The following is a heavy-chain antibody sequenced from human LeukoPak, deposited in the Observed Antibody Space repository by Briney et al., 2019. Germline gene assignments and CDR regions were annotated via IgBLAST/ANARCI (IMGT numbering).Heavy chain of an antibody. J-gene: IGHJ4*02. D-gene: IGHD3-22*01. Sequence: SETLSLTCTVSGGSISSNSYHWGWIRQPPGKGLEWIGSIYYRGSTYYNPSLKSRVTISVDTSNNQFSLKLSSLTAADTAVYYCARSYHYYAYFDYWGQGTLVTVSS. V-gene: IGHV4-39*01. CDR2: IYYRGST. CDR1: GGSISSNSYH. CDR3: ARSYHYYAYFDY.